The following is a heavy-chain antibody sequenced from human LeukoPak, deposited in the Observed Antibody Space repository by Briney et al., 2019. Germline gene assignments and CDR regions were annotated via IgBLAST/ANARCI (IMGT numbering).Heavy chain of an antibody. CDR1: GYTFTSYY. J-gene: IGHJ3*02. CDR2: INPSGGST. Sequence: GASVKVSCKGSGYTFTSYYMHWVRQAPGQGLEWMGIINPSGGSTSYAQKFQGRVTMTRDMSTSTVYMELSSLRSEDTAVYYCARDPGSGWYADAFDIWGQGTMVTVSS. D-gene: IGHD6-19*01. V-gene: IGHV1-46*01. CDR3: ARDPGSGWYADAFDI.